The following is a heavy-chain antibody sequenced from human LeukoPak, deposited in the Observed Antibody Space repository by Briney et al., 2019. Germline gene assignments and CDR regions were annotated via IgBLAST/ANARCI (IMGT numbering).Heavy chain of an antibody. CDR3: AKDPHYDSGYGDY. D-gene: IGHD3-22*01. J-gene: IGHJ4*02. CDR2: ISGSGGST. CDR1: GFTFGDYA. Sequence: PGGSLRLSCTASGFTFGDYAMSWVRQAPGKGLEWVSAISGSGGSTYYADSVKGRFTISRDNSKNTLYLQMNSLRAEDTAVYYCAKDPHYDSGYGDYWGQGTLVTVSS. V-gene: IGHV3-23*01.